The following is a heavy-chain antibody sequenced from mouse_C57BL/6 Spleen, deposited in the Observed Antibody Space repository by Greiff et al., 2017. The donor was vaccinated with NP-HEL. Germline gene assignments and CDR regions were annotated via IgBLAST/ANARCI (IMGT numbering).Heavy chain of an antibody. D-gene: IGHD1-1*01. V-gene: IGHV5-4*01. CDR2: ISDGGSYT. J-gene: IGHJ2*01. Sequence: EVQRVESGGGLVKPGGSLKLSCEASGFTFSSYAMSWVRQTPDKRLEWVATISDGGSYTSYPDHLKGRFTFSRDHAKNNLYLQMSDLKSEDTSMYYCARDPCNYYYYYYRGKGTTLTVSS. CDR1: GFTFSSYA. CDR3: ARDPCNYYYYYY.